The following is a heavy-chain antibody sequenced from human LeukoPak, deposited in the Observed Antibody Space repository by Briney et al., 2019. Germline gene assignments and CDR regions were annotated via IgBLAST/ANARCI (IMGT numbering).Heavy chain of an antibody. CDR3: AANSADYNTLGSSYKV. V-gene: IGHV4-39*02. CDR1: SASISSSPYF. D-gene: IGHD3-10*01. J-gene: IGHJ4*02. CDR2: ISYSGTT. Sequence: KTSETLSLTCTVSSASISSSPYFWGWIHQSPGQGLEWIGSISYSGTTYYNPSLKSRVTISVDTSKNHFSLKLRSVTAADTAIYYCAANSADYNTLGSSYKVWGQGTLVTVSS.